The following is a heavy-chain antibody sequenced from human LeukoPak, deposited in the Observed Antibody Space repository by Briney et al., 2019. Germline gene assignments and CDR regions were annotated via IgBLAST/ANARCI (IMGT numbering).Heavy chain of an antibody. CDR1: GFALSSYW. J-gene: IGHJ4*02. CDR3: AREAVAGTYYFDY. CDR2: IKEDGSEK. D-gene: IGHD6-19*01. Sequence: GGSLRLSCAASGFALSSYWMSWVRQVPGKGLEWVANIKEDGSEKYYVDSVKGRFTIPRDNAKNSLYLYMNSLRAEDTAVYYCAREAVAGTYYFDYWGQGTLVTVSS. V-gene: IGHV3-7*01.